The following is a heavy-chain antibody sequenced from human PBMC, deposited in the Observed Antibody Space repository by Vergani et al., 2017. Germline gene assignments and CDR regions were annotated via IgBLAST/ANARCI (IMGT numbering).Heavy chain of an antibody. D-gene: IGHD6-6*01. V-gene: IGHV4-61*02. CDR1: GGSLSSGSYY. Sequence: QVQLQESGPGLVRPSQTLCLTCTVSGGSLSSGSYYWSWFRQPAGKGLEWIGRFYTGGGTSSNPPLKSRVTISVDTSKNQFSLQLSSVTAADPAVFYCARDPLYXTTWPFLVLDMDVWGKGTTVTVSS. CDR2: FYTGGGT. CDR3: ARDPLYXTTWPFLVLDMDV. J-gene: IGHJ6*04.